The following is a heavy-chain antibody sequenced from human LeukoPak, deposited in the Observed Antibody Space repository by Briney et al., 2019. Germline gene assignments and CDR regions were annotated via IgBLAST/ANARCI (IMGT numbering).Heavy chain of an antibody. CDR1: GVSFDDYY. CDR3: TRMTTGHDY. J-gene: IGHJ4*02. CDR2: INHSGHT. D-gene: IGHD4-17*01. Sequence: SETLSLTCAVSGVSFDDYYWSWVRQPPGKGLEWLGEINHSGHTNDSPSLKSRVTLSIDTSRQQFSLNLRSVTVADAGIYYCTRMTTGHDYWGQGTLVTVSS. V-gene: IGHV4-34*01.